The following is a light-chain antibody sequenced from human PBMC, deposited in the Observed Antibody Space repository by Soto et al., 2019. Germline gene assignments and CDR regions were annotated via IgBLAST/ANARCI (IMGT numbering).Light chain of an antibody. J-gene: IGKJ4*02. V-gene: IGKV3-11*01. CDR3: QQRSDWPPT. CDR1: QSVSRY. Sequence: EIVLTQSPATLSLSPGERATLSCRASQSVSRYLAWYQQTPGQAPRLLIYDASNRATGIPARFSGSGSGTDFTLTISSLEPEDFAVYYCQQRSDWPPTFGRGTKVEIK. CDR2: DAS.